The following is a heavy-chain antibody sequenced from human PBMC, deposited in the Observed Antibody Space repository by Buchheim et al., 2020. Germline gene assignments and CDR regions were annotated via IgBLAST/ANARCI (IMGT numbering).Heavy chain of an antibody. V-gene: IGHV3-48*03. CDR2: ISSSGSTI. Sequence: EVQLVESGGGLVQPGGSLRLSCAASGFTFSSYEMNWVRQAPGKGLEWVSYISSSGSTIYYADSVKGRFTISRDNAKNSLYLQMNSLRAEDTAVYYCAREGPFASYYYGSGSYEAGDYWGQGTL. D-gene: IGHD3-10*01. CDR1: GFTFSSYE. CDR3: AREGPFASYYYGSGSYEAGDY. J-gene: IGHJ4*02.